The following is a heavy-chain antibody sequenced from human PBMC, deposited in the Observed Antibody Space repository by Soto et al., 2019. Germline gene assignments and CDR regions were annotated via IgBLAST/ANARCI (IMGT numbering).Heavy chain of an antibody. CDR2: ISSSGSTI. Sequence: PGGSLRLSCAASGFTFSDYYMSWIRQAPGKGLEWVSYISSSGSTIYYADSVKGRFTISRDNAKNSLYLQMNNLRAEDTAVYYCATRLPGERYFGVFDWWGQGTLVTVSS. CDR3: ATRLPGERYFGVFDW. D-gene: IGHD3-3*01. V-gene: IGHV3-11*04. J-gene: IGHJ4*02. CDR1: GFTFSDYY.